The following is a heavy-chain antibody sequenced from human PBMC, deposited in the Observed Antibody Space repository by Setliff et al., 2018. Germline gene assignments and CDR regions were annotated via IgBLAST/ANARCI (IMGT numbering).Heavy chain of an antibody. D-gene: IGHD5-18*01. J-gene: IGHJ6*03. Sequence: SVKVSCKASGDTFRSYGISWVRQAPGQGLEWMGGTIPMFGSTSYAQKFQGRFTIITDESTTTAYMELSSLGSEDTAVYYCVREGVDTRSSTDYRCYMDVWGKGTTVTSP. CDR2: TIPMFGST. CDR3: VREGVDTRSSTDYRCYMDV. CDR1: GDTFRSYG. V-gene: IGHV1-69*05.